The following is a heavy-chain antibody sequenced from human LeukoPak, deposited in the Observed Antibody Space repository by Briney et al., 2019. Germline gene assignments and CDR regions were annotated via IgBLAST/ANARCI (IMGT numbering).Heavy chain of an antibody. Sequence: PSETLSLTCTVSGDYIIYYYWSWIRQPPGKGLEWIGYIYYSGSTKYNPSLKSRVTISVDTSKNQFSLKLTSVTAADTAVYYCARGTNWSDENWFDPWGQGTLVTVSS. CDR1: GDYIIYYY. D-gene: IGHD1-20*01. CDR2: IYYSGST. CDR3: ARGTNWSDENWFDP. J-gene: IGHJ5*02. V-gene: IGHV4-59*01.